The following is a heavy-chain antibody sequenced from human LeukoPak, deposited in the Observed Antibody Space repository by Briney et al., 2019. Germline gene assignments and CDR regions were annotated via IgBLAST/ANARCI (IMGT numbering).Heavy chain of an antibody. CDR1: GFTFSSYG. CDR2: ISGSAGST. D-gene: IGHD5-12*01. V-gene: IGHV3-23*01. Sequence: GGALRLSCAASGFTFSSYGMSWVRQAPGKGLEWVSGISGSAGSTYYADSVKGRFTISRDNSKNTLYMQMSSLRAEDTAVYPCAKASSGYDFDYWGQGTLVTVSS. CDR3: AKASSGYDFDY. J-gene: IGHJ4*02.